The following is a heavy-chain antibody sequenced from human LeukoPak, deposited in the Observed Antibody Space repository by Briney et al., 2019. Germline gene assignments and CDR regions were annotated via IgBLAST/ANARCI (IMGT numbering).Heavy chain of an antibody. J-gene: IGHJ4*02. CDR3: AKYSWSLVATIDY. CDR1: GFTFSDYY. D-gene: IGHD5-12*01. CDR2: ISGSGGTK. V-gene: IGHV3-11*01. Sequence: GGSLRLSCAASGFTFSDYYMSWIRQAPGKELEWVSYISGSGGTKQYADSVKGRFTISRDNGKSSFYLQMNSLRAEDTAIYYCAKYSWSLVATIDYWGQGTLVTVSS.